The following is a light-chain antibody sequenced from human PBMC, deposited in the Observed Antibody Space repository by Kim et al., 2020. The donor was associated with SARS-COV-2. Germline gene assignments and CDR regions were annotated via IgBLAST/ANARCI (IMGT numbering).Light chain of an antibody. CDR1: KLRNKY. CDR3: QAWDSSTVV. J-gene: IGLJ2*01. CDR2: QDS. V-gene: IGLV3-1*01. Sequence: PGQTASIPCSDDKLRNKYACWYQQKPGQPPVLVIYQDSKRPSGIPERFSGSNSGNTATLTISGTQAMDEADYYCQAWDSSTVVFGGGTQLTVL.